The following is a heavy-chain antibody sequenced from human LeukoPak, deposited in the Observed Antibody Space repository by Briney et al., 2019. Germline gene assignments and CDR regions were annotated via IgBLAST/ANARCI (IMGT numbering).Heavy chain of an antibody. V-gene: IGHV1-69*04. J-gene: IGHJ4*02. CDR3: ASPFEGGVDY. D-gene: IGHD3-16*01. CDR2: IIPILGIA. Sequence: RASVKVFCKASGGTFSSYAISWVRQAPGQGIEWMGRIIPILGIANYAQKFQGRVAITADKSTSTAYMELRSLRSEDTAVYYCASPFEGGVDYWGQGTLSPSPQ. CDR1: GGTFSSYA.